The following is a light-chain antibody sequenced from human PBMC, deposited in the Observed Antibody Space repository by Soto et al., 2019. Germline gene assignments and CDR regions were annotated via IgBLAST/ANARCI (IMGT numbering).Light chain of an antibody. J-gene: IGLJ1*01. CDR2: DVT. CDR1: SSDFGGYNY. CDR3: SSYTSSSTPYV. V-gene: IGLV2-14*01. Sequence: QSVLTQPASVSGSPGQSITISCTGTSSDFGGYNYVSWYQQHPVKAPKLMIYDVTNRPSGVSDRFSGSKSDNTASLTISGLQAEDEADYYCSSYTSSSTPYVFGTGTKVTVL.